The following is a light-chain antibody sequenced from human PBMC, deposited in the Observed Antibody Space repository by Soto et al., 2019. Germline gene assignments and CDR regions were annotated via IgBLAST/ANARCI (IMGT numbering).Light chain of an antibody. CDR2: EVS. Sequence: QSVLTQPPSASGSPGQSVTISCTGTSSDVGGYNYVSWYQQHPGEAPKLMIYEVSKRPSGVPDRFSGSKSGNTASLTVSGLQAEDEADYYCSSYVGSNSLIFGGGTKVTVL. CDR3: SSYVGSNSLI. J-gene: IGLJ2*01. V-gene: IGLV2-8*01. CDR1: SSDVGGYNY.